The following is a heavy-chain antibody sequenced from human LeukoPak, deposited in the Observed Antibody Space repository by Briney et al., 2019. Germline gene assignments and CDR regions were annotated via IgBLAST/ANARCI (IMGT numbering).Heavy chain of an antibody. CDR2: INPNSGGT. D-gene: IGHD1-1*01. CDR3: ARNDALRYFDY. Sequence: ASVKVSCKASGYTFTAYYMHWVRQAPGQGLEWMGWINPNSGGTTNAQNSQGRVTMTRDTSISTAYMELSRLRSDDTAVYYCARNDALRYFDYWGQGTLVTVSS. CDR1: GYTFTAYY. J-gene: IGHJ4*02. V-gene: IGHV1-2*02.